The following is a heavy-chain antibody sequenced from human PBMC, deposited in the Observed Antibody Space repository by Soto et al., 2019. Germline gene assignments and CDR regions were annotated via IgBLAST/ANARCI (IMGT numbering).Heavy chain of an antibody. CDR3: AKDLDFGITFEVGMDV. V-gene: IGHV3-30*18. D-gene: IGHD3-3*01. Sequence: PGGSLRLSCAASGFTVSSNYMSWVRQAPGKGLEWVAVISYDGSNKYYADSVKGRFTISRDNSKNTLYLQMNSLRAEDTAVYYCAKDLDFGITFEVGMDVWGQGTTVTVSS. CDR2: ISYDGSNK. CDR1: GFTVSSNY. J-gene: IGHJ6*02.